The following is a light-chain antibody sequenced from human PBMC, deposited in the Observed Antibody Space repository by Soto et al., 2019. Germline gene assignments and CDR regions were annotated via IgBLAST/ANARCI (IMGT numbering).Light chain of an antibody. J-gene: IGKJ4*01. CDR3: QQRSNWPFLA. V-gene: IGKV3-11*01. Sequence: EIVLTQSPATLSLSPGERATLSCRASQSVSSYLAWYQQKPGQAPRLLIYDASNRVTGIPARFSGGGSGTDFTLTISSLEPEDFAVYYCQQRSNWPFLAFGGGTKVEIK. CDR1: QSVSSY. CDR2: DAS.